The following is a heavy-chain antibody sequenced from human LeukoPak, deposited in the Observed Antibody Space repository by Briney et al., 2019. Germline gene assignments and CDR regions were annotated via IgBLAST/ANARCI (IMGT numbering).Heavy chain of an antibody. CDR3: ASHLPVTTMRDIIFPLGY. CDR2: INSDGSST. CDR1: GFTFSSYW. V-gene: IGHV3-74*01. Sequence: GGSLRLSCAASGFTFSSYWMHWVRQAPGKGLVWVSRINSDGSSTSYADSVKGRFTISRDNAKNTLYLQMNSLRAEDTAVYYCASHLPVTTMRDIIFPLGYWGQGTLVTVSS. D-gene: IGHD4-17*01. J-gene: IGHJ4*02.